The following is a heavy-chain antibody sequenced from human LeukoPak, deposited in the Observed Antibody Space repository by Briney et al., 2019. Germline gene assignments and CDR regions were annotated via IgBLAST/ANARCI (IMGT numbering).Heavy chain of an antibody. D-gene: IGHD6-13*01. CDR2: ISGGGSNL. CDR3: ASAEGTPVDIAAGGTGVNFEDY. CDR1: GFTFSSYA. Sequence: GGSLRLSCAASGFTFSSYAMHWARQAPGKGLEWVAGISGGGSNLYYADSVKGRFTISRDNAKNTLYLQMNSLKAEDSAMYYCASAEGTPVDIAAGGTGVNFEDYWGQGALVTVSS. V-gene: IGHV3-30*07. J-gene: IGHJ4*02.